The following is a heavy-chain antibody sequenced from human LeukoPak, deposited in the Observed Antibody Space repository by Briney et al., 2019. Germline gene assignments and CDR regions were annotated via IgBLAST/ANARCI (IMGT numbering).Heavy chain of an antibody. CDR3: ARVLHAPKFIDS. CDR2: VFQLQTVRT. D-gene: IGHD2-8*01. Sequence: PSETLSLTCTVSGSSITSTHYWAWLRQPPGKGLEWIATVFQLQTVRTFYNPSLESRVTMSLDTSQNQFSLNLISVTAADTALYFCARVLHAPKFIDSWGQGTLVTVSS. V-gene: IGHV4-38-2*02. J-gene: IGHJ4*02. CDR1: GSSITSTHY.